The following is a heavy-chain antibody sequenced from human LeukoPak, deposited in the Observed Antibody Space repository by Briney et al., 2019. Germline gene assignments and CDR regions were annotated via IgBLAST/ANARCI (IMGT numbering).Heavy chain of an antibody. Sequence: GGSLRLSCAASGFTFSSYWMHWVRQGPGKGLVWVSRIKSDGSSTSYADSVKGRFTISRDNAKNTLYLQMNSLRDEDTAVYYCARESGYQGSGFDPWGQGTLVTVSS. V-gene: IGHV3-74*01. CDR3: ARESGYQGSGFDP. J-gene: IGHJ5*02. CDR1: GFTFSSYW. CDR2: IKSDGSST. D-gene: IGHD3-10*01.